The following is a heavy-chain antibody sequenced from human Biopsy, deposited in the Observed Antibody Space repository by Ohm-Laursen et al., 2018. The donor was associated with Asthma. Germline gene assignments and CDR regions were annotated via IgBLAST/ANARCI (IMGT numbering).Heavy chain of an antibody. D-gene: IGHD6-19*01. CDR1: GASVSTPNY. CDR2: VYYTGNT. J-gene: IGHJ5*02. CDR3: ARASVAASSNWFDP. V-gene: IGHV4-38-2*02. Sequence: TLSLTCCVSGASVSTPNYWAWIRQPPGKRLEWVGSVYYTGNTYYNQSLKSRLSLSVDTSRNQFSLRLRSVTAADTAVYYCARASVAASSNWFDPWGQGTLVTVSS.